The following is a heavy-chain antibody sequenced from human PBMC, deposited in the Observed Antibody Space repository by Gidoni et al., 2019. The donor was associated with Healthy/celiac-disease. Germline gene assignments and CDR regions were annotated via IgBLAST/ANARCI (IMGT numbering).Heavy chain of an antibody. CDR3: ARDVSRVAAAAGTGDY. D-gene: IGHD6-13*01. CDR2: ISAYNGNT. CDR1: GYTFTSYG. J-gene: IGHJ4*02. Sequence: QVQLVQSGAEVKKPGASVKGPCKATGYTFTSYGISWVRQAPGQGLEWMGWISAYNGNTNYAQKLQGRVTMTTDTSTSTAYMELRSLRSDDTAVYYCARDVSRVAAAAGTGDYWGQGTLVTVSS. V-gene: IGHV1-18*01.